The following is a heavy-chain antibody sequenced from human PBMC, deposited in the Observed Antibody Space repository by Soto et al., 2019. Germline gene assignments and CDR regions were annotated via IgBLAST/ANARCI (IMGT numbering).Heavy chain of an antibody. J-gene: IGHJ4*02. CDR3: VREVYSYVDS. Sequence: SETLSLTCSVAGGSVSSSPSYWNWIRQPPGKGLEWIGYVFYSGSTNYNPSLDSRVTISLDISKKEFSLRLRSVTAADTAVYCCVREVYSYVDSWGQGTLVTVSS. D-gene: IGHD5-18*01. V-gene: IGHV4-61*01. CDR2: VFYSGST. CDR1: GGSVSSSPSY.